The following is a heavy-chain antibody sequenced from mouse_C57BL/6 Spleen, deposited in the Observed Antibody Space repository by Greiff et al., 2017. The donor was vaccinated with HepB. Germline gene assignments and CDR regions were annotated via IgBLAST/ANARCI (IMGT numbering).Heavy chain of an antibody. CDR1: GYTFTDYY. CDR3: ARSYYSIDY. D-gene: IGHD2-5*01. J-gene: IGHJ2*01. CDR2: INPNNGGT. Sequence: VQLQQSGPELVKPGASVKISCKASGYTFTDYYMNWVKQSHGKSLEWIGDINPNNGGTSYNQKFKGKATLTVDKSSSTAYMERRSLPSEDSAVYYCARSYYSIDYWGQGTTLTVSS. V-gene: IGHV1-26*01.